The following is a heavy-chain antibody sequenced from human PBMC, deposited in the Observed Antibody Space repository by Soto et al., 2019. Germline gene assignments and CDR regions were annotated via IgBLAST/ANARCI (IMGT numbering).Heavy chain of an antibody. J-gene: IGHJ4*02. CDR2: ISSSSSYI. CDR1: GFTFSNYG. CDR3: ARAAGYGDRDH. D-gene: IGHD4-17*01. Sequence: EVQLVESGGGLVKPGGSLRLSCAASGFTFSNYGMNWVRQAPGKGLEWVSSISSSSSYISYADSLKGRFTISRDNAENSLYLQMNSLRAEDTAVYYCARAAGYGDRDHWGQGTLVAVSS. V-gene: IGHV3-21*01.